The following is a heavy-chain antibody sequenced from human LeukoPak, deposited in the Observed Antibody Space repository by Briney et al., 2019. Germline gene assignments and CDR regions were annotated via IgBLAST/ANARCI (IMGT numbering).Heavy chain of an antibody. CDR3: ARAQGARGYCSGGSCYRGKYYFDY. V-gene: IGHV1-46*01. Sequence: ASVKVSCKASGYTFTSYYMHWVRQAPGQGLEWMGIINPSGGSTSYAQKFQGRVTMTRDTSISTAYMELSRLRSDDTAVYYCARAQGARGYCSGGSCYRGKYYFDYWGQGTLVTVSS. D-gene: IGHD2-15*01. J-gene: IGHJ4*02. CDR1: GYTFTSYY. CDR2: INPSGGST.